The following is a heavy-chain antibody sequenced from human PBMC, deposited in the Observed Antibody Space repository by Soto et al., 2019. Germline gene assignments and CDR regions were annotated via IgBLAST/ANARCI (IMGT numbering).Heavy chain of an antibody. J-gene: IGHJ1*01. CDR1: VGSIRIRDW. CDR3: VKNVRFALQY. CDR2: IYIRNVGT. V-gene: IGHV4-4*02. Sequence: SGTLYLTCVLFVGSIRIRDWEGWFRQAPVRGLEWIGQIYIRNVGTTISPSLQSRATISADRSRNELYLELRSVSSADTGVYYCVKNVRFALQYWGRGTMVTVSS. D-gene: IGHD3-10*02.